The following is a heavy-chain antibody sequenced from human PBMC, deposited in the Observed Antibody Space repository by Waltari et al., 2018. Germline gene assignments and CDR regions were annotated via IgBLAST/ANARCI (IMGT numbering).Heavy chain of an antibody. CDR2: IIPIFGTA. J-gene: IGHJ4*02. Sequence: QVQLVQSGAEVKKPGSSVKVSCKASGGTFSSYAISWVRQAPGQGLEWMGGIIPIFGTAKYAQKGQGRGTITADEATSTAYMELSSLRSEDTAVYYCARDLGQTDYGDSGDYWGQGTLVTVSS. V-gene: IGHV1-69*01. CDR1: GGTFSSYA. CDR3: ARDLGQTDYGDSGDY. D-gene: IGHD4-17*01.